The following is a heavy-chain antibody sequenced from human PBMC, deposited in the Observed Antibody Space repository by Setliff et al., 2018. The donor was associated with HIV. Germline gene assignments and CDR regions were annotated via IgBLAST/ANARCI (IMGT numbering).Heavy chain of an antibody. V-gene: IGHV3-74*01. Sequence: GFTFSNYYMHWVRQAPGKGLVWVSHINGDGTNTVYADSVKGRFTIYRDNSKNTLYLQMNSLRAEDTAVYYCAKGDGDIVATIPHWGQGTLVTVSS. J-gene: IGHJ4*02. D-gene: IGHD5-12*01. CDR2: INGDGTNT. CDR3: AKGDGDIVATIPH. CDR1: GFTFSNYY.